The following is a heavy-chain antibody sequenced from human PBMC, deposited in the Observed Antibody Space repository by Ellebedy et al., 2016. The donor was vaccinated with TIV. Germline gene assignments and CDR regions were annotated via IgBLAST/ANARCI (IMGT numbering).Heavy chain of an antibody. Sequence: ASVKVSCKAPGNTFNDYFIHWVRQAPGQGLEWMGRIGPITTDPYYAEEFQGRVTMTRDTSIGIAYMELRRLRSDDTAVYYCAREYLEQWLARGFDSWGQGSLVTVSS. D-gene: IGHD6-19*01. J-gene: IGHJ4*02. CDR2: IGPITTDP. V-gene: IGHV1-2*06. CDR1: GNTFNDYF. CDR3: AREYLEQWLARGFDS.